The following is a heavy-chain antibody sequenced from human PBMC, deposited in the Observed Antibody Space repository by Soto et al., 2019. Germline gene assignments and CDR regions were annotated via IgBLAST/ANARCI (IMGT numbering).Heavy chain of an antibody. CDR3: RVTGVSEVDY. V-gene: IGHV1-2*02. D-gene: IGHD2-8*01. Sequence: GASVKVSCKTSGYTFSGFYRHWVRQAPGQGLESMGWIFPDSGGTGYAQKSQSRVTMTRDTSISTAYMELSRLRSDDTAVYYCRVTGVSEVDYWGQGALVTVSS. J-gene: IGHJ4*02. CDR1: GYTFSGFY. CDR2: IFPDSGGT.